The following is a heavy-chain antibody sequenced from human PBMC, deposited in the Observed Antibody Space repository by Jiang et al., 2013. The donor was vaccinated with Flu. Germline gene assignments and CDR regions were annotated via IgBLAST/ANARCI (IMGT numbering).Heavy chain of an antibody. D-gene: IGHD3-22*01. CDR2: IYYTGTT. V-gene: IGHV4-39*01. CDR1: GDSITATGYY. CDR3: VRTSAYAHNCFDP. Sequence: PAETLSLTCDVSGDSITATGYYWGYIRQPPGRGLEWIGFIYYTGTTSYNPSIRSRVTISGDTSKNQVSLRLTSVTAADTAVYYCVRTSAYAHNCFDPWGQGTLVTVSS. J-gene: IGHJ5*02.